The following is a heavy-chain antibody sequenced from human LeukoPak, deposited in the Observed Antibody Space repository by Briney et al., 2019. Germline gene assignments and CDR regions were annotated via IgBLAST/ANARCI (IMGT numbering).Heavy chain of an antibody. J-gene: IGHJ5*02. D-gene: IGHD4-17*01. CDR1: GFTFSSYA. CDR3: TKNGDYRIIGNENWFDP. Sequence: PGGSLRLSCAASGFTFSSYAMSWVRQAPGKGLEWVSAISGSGGSTYYADSVKGRFTISRDNSKNTLYLQMNNLRAEDTAVYYCTKNGDYRIIGNENWFDPWGQGTLVTVSS. V-gene: IGHV3-23*01. CDR2: ISGSGGST.